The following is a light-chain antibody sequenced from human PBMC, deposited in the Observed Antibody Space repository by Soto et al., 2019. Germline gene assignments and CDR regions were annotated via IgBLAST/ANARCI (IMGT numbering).Light chain of an antibody. J-gene: IGLJ1*01. CDR2: SNN. CDR3: AAWDDSLNGSYV. Sequence: QSVLTQPPSASGTPGQRVTISCSGSSSNIGSNTVNWYQQLPGTAPKLLIYSNNQRPSGVPDRFSGSKSGTSASLAISGLQSEDEADYYCAAWDDSLNGSYVVGTGTNVTVL. CDR1: SSNIGSNT. V-gene: IGLV1-44*01.